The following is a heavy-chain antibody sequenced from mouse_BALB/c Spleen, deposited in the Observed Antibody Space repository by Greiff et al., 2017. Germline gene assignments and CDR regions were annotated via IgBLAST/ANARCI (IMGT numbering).Heavy chain of an antibody. CDR3: ARKGLPYYAMDY. J-gene: IGHJ4*01. CDR2: ILPGSGST. V-gene: IGHV1-9*01. Sequence: QVQLQQSGAELMKPGASVKISCKATGYTFSSYWIEWVKQRPGHGLEWIGEILPGSGSTNYNEKFKGKATFTADTSSNTAYMQLSSLTSEDSAVYYCARKGLPYYAMDYWGQGTSVTVSS. CDR1: GYTFSSYW.